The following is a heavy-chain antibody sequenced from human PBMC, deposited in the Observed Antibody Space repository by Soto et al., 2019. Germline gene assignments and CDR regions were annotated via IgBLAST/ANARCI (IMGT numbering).Heavy chain of an antibody. J-gene: IGHJ6*02. CDR3: AARRSGLYAMDV. CDR2: IVGGSGNT. D-gene: IGHD1-26*01. CDR1: GFTFSTSA. Sequence: SVKVSCKASGFTFSTSAVQWVRQARGQRPEWMGWIVGGSGNTNYAQNSQERVIITRDMSTSTVYMELSSLRSDDTAVYFCAARRSGLYAMDVWGQGTTVTVSS. V-gene: IGHV1-58*01.